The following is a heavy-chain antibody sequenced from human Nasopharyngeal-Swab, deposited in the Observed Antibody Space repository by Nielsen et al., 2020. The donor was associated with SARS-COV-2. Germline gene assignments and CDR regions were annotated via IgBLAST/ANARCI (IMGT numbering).Heavy chain of an antibody. D-gene: IGHD1-1*01. CDR3: ASNTGPDYYYYYGMDV. V-gene: IGHV3-21*01. CDR2: ISSSSSYI. CDR1: GFTFSSYS. J-gene: IGHJ6*02. Sequence: GGSLRLSCAASGFTFSSYSMNWVRQAPGEGLEWVSSISSSSSYIYYADSVKGRFTISRDNAKNSLYLQMNSLRAEDTAVYYCASNTGPDYYYYYGMDVWGQGTTVTVSS.